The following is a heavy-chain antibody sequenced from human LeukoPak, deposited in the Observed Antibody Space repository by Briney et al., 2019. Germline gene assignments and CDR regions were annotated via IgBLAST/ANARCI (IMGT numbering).Heavy chain of an antibody. J-gene: IGHJ5*02. Sequence: ASVKVSCKASGYTFTSYYMHWVRQAPGQGLEWMGIINPSGGSTSYAQKFQGRVTMTRDMSTSTVYMELSSLRSEDTAVYYCARVTSALLLWFGEPTRRGYWFDPWGQGTLVTVSS. D-gene: IGHD3-10*01. CDR3: ARVTSALLLWFGEPTRRGYWFDP. CDR2: INPSGGST. V-gene: IGHV1-46*01. CDR1: GYTFTSYY.